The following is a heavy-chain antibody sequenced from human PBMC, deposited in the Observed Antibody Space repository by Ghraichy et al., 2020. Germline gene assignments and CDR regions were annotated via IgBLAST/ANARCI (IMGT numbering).Heavy chain of an antibody. CDR1: GGTFNNYA. V-gene: IGHV1-69*04. CDR2: IIPILDIT. J-gene: IGHJ5*02. D-gene: IGHD3-22*01. Sequence: SVKVSCKASGGTFNNYAIRWVRQAPGQGLEWMGRIIPILDITNYAQRFQGRVTITADKSTSTAYMELSSLRSEDTAVYYCARDSPMYYYDSSGYYFWWYDPWGQGTLITVSS. CDR3: ARDSPMYYYDSSGYYFWWYDP.